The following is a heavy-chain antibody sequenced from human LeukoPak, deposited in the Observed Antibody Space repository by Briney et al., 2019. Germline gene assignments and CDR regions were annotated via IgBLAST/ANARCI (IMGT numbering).Heavy chain of an antibody. CDR3: ARDIIAVAGPDY. D-gene: IGHD6-19*01. J-gene: IGHJ4*02. CDR2: ISAYNGNT. CDR1: GYTVTSYG. V-gene: IGHV1-18*01. Sequence: ASVKVSCKASGYTVTSYGISWVRQATGQWLEWMGWISAYNGNTNYAQKLQGRVTMTTDTSTSTAYMELRSLRSDDTAVYYCARDIIAVAGPDYWGQGTLVTVSS.